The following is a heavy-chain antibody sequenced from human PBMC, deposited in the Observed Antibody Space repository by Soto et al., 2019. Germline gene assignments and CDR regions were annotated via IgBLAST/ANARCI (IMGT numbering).Heavy chain of an antibody. D-gene: IGHD3-3*01. Sequence: QVQLVQSGAEVKKPGSSVKVSCKASGGTFSSYAISWVRRAPGQGLEWMGGIIPIFGTANYAQKFQGRVTITADESTSTAYMELSRLRSEDTAVYYCATHDTIFGVVPTFDYWGQGTLVTVSS. J-gene: IGHJ4*02. CDR2: IIPIFGTA. V-gene: IGHV1-69*01. CDR1: GGTFSSYA. CDR3: ATHDTIFGVVPTFDY.